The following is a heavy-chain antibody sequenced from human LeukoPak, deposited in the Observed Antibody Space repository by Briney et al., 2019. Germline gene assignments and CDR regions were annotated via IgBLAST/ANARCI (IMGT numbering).Heavy chain of an antibody. CDR3: AAYGALDY. D-gene: IGHD4-17*01. CDR2: ISYDGSNK. Sequence: PGRSLRLSCAASGFTFSSYAMHWVRQAPGKGLEWVAVISYDGSNKYYADSVKGRFTISRDNSKNTPYLQMNSLRAEDTAVYYCAAYGALDYWGQGTLVTVSS. J-gene: IGHJ4*02. V-gene: IGHV3-30*04. CDR1: GFTFSSYA.